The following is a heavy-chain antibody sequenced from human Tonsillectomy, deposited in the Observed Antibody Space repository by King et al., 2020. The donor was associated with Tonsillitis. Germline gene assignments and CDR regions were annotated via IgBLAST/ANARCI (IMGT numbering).Heavy chain of an antibody. D-gene: IGHD3-22*01. Sequence: VQLQESGPGLVKPSQTLSLTCAVSGGSISSGGYSWGWIRQPPGKGLEGIGYSYYNGNTYYTPSLKSRLTISVDTSKNQFSLRLTSVTAADTAVYYCARADSSGYFYYWGQGTLVTVSS. CDR2: SYYNGNT. CDR3: ARADSSGYFYY. J-gene: IGHJ4*02. CDR1: GGSISSGGYS. V-gene: IGHV4-30-4*07.